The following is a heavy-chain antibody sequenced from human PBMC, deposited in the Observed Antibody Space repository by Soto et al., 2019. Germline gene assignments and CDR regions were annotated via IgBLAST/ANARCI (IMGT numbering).Heavy chain of an antibody. V-gene: IGHV1-18*01. CDR2: ISAYNGNT. Sequence: QVQLVQSGAEVKKPGASVKVSCKASGYTFTSYGISWVRQAPGQGLEWMGWISAYNGNTNYARKLQGRVTMTTDTSTSTAYMELRSLRSDDTAVYYCAREEPGYSGSGPRNQFDYWGQGTLVTVSS. CDR3: AREEPGYSGSGPRNQFDY. D-gene: IGHD5-12*01. J-gene: IGHJ4*02. CDR1: GYTFTSYG.